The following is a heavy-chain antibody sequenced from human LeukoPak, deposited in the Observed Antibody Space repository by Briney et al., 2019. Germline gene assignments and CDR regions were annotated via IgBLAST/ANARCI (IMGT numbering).Heavy chain of an antibody. CDR2: IRYDGSNK. CDR3: AKDEYSSSWSGGY. Sequence: PGGSLRLSCAASGFTFSSYGMHWVRQAPGKGLEWVAFIRYDGSNKYYADSVKGRFTISRDNSKNTLYLQMNSLRAEDTAVYYCAKDEYSSSWSGGYWGQGTLVTVSS. D-gene: IGHD6-13*01. J-gene: IGHJ4*02. CDR1: GFTFSSYG. V-gene: IGHV3-30*02.